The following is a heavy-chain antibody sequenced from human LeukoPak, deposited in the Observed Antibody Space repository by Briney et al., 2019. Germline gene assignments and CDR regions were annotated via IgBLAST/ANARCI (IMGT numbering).Heavy chain of an antibody. Sequence: QPGGSLRLSCAASGFNFNKMNWVRQAPGKGLEWISYISSSGSIILYADSVKGRFAISRDNSKNTLYLQMNSLIAEDTAVYYCAKSGYNRFDYWGQGTRVTVSS. D-gene: IGHD5-24*01. J-gene: IGHJ4*02. CDR2: ISSSGSII. CDR3: AKSGYNRFDY. V-gene: IGHV3-48*03. CDR1: GFNFNK.